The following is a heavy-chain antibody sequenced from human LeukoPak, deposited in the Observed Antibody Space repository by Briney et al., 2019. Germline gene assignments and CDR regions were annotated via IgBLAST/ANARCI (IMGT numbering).Heavy chain of an antibody. J-gene: IGHJ5*02. Sequence: SETLSLTCTVSGGSISSYYWSWIRQPAGKGLEWIGRIYNSGSTNYNPSLKSRLTMSLDTSKNLFSLKLSSVTAADTAVYYCARGTRRGYSYGYPRHWFDPWGQGTLVTVSS. CDR1: GGSISSYY. V-gene: IGHV4-4*07. CDR2: IYNSGST. CDR3: ARGTRRGYSYGYPRHWFDP. D-gene: IGHD5-18*01.